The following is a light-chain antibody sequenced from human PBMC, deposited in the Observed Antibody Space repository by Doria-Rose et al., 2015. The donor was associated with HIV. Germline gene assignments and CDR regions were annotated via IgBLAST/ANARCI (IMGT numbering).Light chain of an antibody. Sequence: GTLSLSPGERAPLSCRASQRLSNNCLAWYLQKPGRAPRLLIYGASNRAIGIPDRFSGSGSGTDFTLTISRLEPEDFAVYYCQQYDSSPLTFGGGTKVEI. V-gene: IGKV3-20*01. CDR2: GAS. J-gene: IGKJ4*01. CDR3: QQYDSSPLT. CDR1: QRLSNNC.